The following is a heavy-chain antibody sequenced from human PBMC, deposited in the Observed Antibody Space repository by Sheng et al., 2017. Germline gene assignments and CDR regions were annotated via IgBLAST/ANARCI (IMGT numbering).Heavy chain of an antibody. D-gene: IGHD3-3*01. CDR1: GGIFSSHA. V-gene: IGHV1-69*05. J-gene: IGHJ4*02. CDR2: IIPIRGST. Sequence: QVQLVQSGAEVKKPGSSVKVSCKASGGIFSSHAINWVRQAPGQGLEWMGGIIPIRGSTHYAQKFQGRVTIKTDESTRTAYMELTSLRSNDTAVYFCARAYDFGNPYFYFDNWGQGTLVTVSS. CDR3: ARAYDFGNPYFYFDN.